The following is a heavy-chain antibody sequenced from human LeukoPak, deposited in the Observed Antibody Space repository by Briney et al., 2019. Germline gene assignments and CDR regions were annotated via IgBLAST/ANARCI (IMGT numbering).Heavy chain of an antibody. CDR2: IRSSGSTI. CDR3: ARDDSTAHHAFDV. V-gene: IGHV3-48*02. CDR1: GFTFSSYG. Sequence: GGSLRLSCAASGFTFSSYGMNWVRQAPGKGLEWVSYIRSSGSTIYYADSVKGRFTISRDNAKNSLYLQMNSLRDEDTAVYFCARDDSTAHHAFDVWGHGTMVTVSS. D-gene: IGHD3-22*01. J-gene: IGHJ3*01.